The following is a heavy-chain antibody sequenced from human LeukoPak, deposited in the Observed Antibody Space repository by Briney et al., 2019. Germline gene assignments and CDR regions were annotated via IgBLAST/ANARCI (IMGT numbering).Heavy chain of an antibody. V-gene: IGHV4-30-4*01. CDR3: ARDKGTMRAEFDY. D-gene: IGHD3-22*01. CDR2: IYYSGST. CDR1: GGSISSGDYY. Sequence: PSETLSLTCTVSGGSISSGDYYWSWIRQPPGKGLEWIGYIYYSGSTYYNPSLKSRVTISVDTSKNQFSLKLSSVTAADTAVYYCARDKGTMRAEFDYWGQGTLVTVSS. J-gene: IGHJ4*02.